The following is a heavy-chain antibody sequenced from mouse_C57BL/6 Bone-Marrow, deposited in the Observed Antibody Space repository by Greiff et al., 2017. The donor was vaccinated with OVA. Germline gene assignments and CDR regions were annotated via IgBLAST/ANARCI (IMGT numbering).Heavy chain of an antibody. J-gene: IGHJ2*01. Sequence: EVQLQQSGPELVKPGASVKISCKASGYTFTDYYMNWVKQSHGKSLEWIGDINPNNGGTSYNQKFKGKATLTVDKSSSTAYMELRSLTSEDSAVYYCARWYYGSSNYWGQGTTLTVSS. V-gene: IGHV1-26*01. D-gene: IGHD1-1*01. CDR1: GYTFTDYY. CDR2: INPNNGGT. CDR3: ARWYYGSSNY.